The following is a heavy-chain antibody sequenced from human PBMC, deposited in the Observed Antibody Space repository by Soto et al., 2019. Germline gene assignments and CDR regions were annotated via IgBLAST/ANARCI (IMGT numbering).Heavy chain of an antibody. D-gene: IGHD3-3*01. CDR1: GFTFSSYA. V-gene: IGHV3-23*01. CDR2: ISGSGGST. Sequence: GGSLRLSCAASGFTFSSYAMSWVRQAPGKGLEWVSAISGSGGSTYYADSVKGRFTISRDNSKNTLYLQMNSLRAEDTAVYYCARTNDFWSGYYILDAFDIWGQGTMVTVSS. J-gene: IGHJ3*02. CDR3: ARTNDFWSGYYILDAFDI.